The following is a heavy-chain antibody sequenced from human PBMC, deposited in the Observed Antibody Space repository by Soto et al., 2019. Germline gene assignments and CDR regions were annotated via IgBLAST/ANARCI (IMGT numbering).Heavy chain of an antibody. Sequence: ASVKVSCKASGYTFTSYAMNWVRQAPGQGLEWMGIINPSGGSTSYAQKFQGRVTMTRDTSTSTVYMELSSLRSEDTAVYYCARFEAAAKSLFDYWGQGTLVTVSS. CDR3: ARFEAAAKSLFDY. D-gene: IGHD6-13*01. V-gene: IGHV1-46*03. CDR1: GYTFTSYA. CDR2: INPSGGST. J-gene: IGHJ4*02.